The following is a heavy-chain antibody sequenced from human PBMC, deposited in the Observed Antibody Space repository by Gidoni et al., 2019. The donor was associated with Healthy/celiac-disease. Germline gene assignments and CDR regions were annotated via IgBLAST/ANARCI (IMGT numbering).Heavy chain of an antibody. J-gene: IGHJ2*01. V-gene: IGHV3-30-3*01. CDR3: ARVVQIRYFDWLSPWRYFDL. D-gene: IGHD3-9*01. CDR1: GFTSSSYA. CDR2: ISYDGSNK. Sequence: QVQLVESGGGVVQPGRSLRLSCAASGFTSSSYAMHWVRQAQGKGLEWVAVISYDGSNKYYADSVKGRFTISRDNSKNTLYLQMNSLRAEDTAVYYCARVVQIRYFDWLSPWRYFDLWGRGTLVTVSS.